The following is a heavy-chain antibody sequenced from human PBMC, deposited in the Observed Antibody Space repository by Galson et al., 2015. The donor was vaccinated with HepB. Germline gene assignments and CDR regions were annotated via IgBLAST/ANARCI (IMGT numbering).Heavy chain of an antibody. J-gene: IGHJ4*02. CDR3: ARDGWGYCSGGSCPGFDY. V-gene: IGHV3-33*08. Sequence: SLRVSCAASGFTFSSHAMHWVRQAPGKGLEWVAVIWDDGSNKYYADSVKGRFTISRDNSKNTLYLQMNSLRAEDTAVYYCARDGWGYCSGGSCPGFDYWGQGTLVTVSS. CDR1: GFTFSSHA. D-gene: IGHD2-15*01. CDR2: IWDDGSNK.